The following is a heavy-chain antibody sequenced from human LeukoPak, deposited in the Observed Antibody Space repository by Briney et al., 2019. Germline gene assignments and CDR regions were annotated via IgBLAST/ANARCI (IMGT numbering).Heavy chain of an antibody. J-gene: IGHJ4*02. Sequence: GRSLRLSCTASGFTFSSYSMNWVRQAPGKGLECVSAISGDGVSPYYADSVRGRFTISRDNSKNTLYLQMNSLRVEDTAVYFCARDPGAFPYFFDCWGQGTLVTVSS. CDR1: GFTFSSYS. D-gene: IGHD4/OR15-4a*01. V-gene: IGHV3-23*01. CDR2: ISGDGVSP. CDR3: ARDPGAFPYFFDC.